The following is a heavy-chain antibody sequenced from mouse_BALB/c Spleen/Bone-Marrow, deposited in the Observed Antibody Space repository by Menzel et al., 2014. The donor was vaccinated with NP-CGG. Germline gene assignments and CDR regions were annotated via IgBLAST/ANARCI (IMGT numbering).Heavy chain of an antibody. J-gene: IGHJ2*01. V-gene: IGHV3-2*02. D-gene: IGHD2-4*01. Sequence: EVQRVESGPGLVKPSQSLSLTCTATGYSITSDYAWNWIRQFPGNKLEWTGYITYSGSTSYNPSLKSRISITRDTSKNQFFLQLNSVTTEDTATYYCARYYDYDGNYFDYWGQGTTLTVSS. CDR3: ARYYDYDGNYFDY. CDR2: ITYSGST. CDR1: GYSITSDYA.